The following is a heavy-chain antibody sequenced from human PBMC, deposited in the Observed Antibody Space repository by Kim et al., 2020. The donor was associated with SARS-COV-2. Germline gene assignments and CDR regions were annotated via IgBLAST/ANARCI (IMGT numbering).Heavy chain of an antibody. D-gene: IGHD1-7*01. V-gene: IGHV3-23*01. CDR1: GFNYNEFA. Sequence: GGSLRLSCAASGFNYNEFAMTWVRQAPGKGPEWVATAAGSDSSTFYADAVKGRFTISRDNSRNTLSLQMNSLTVDDTAIYYCAKNQWNSLVPDVFDIWG. CDR3: AKNQWNSLVPDVFDI. CDR2: AAGSDSST. J-gene: IGHJ3*02.